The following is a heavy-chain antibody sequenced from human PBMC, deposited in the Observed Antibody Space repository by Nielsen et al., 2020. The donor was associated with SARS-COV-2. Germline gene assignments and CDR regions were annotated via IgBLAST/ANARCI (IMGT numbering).Heavy chain of an antibody. J-gene: IGHJ5*02. CDR3: ARGSALWFLEAPENNWFDP. D-gene: IGHD3-10*01. V-gene: IGHV4-4*02. Sequence: GSLRLSCAVSGGSISSSNWWSWVRQPPGKGLEWIGEIYHSGSTNYNPSLKSRVTISVDKSKNQFSLKLSSVTAADTAVYYCARGSALWFLEAPENNWFDPWGQGTLVTVSS. CDR1: GGSISSSNW. CDR2: IYHSGST.